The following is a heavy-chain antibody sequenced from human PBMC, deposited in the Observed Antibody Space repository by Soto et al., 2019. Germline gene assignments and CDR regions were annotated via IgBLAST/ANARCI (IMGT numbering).Heavy chain of an antibody. CDR3: ARGVDYGDIRGFWFDP. CDR2: INHSGST. Sequence: QVQLQQWGAGLLKPSETLSLTCAVYGGSFSGYYWSWIRQPPGKGLEWIGEINHSGSTNYNPSLKRRVTISVDTSKNQFSLKLSSVTAADTAVYYCARGVDYGDIRGFWFDPWGQGTLVTVSS. J-gene: IGHJ5*02. V-gene: IGHV4-34*01. CDR1: GGSFSGYY. D-gene: IGHD4-17*01.